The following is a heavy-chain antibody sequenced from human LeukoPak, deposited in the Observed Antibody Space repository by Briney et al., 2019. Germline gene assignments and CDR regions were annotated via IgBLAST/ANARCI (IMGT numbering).Heavy chain of an antibody. J-gene: IGHJ4*02. CDR2: ISSGGTT. D-gene: IGHD3-22*01. CDR3: AITPRYYYDITL. V-gene: IGHV4-59*12. Sequence: PSETLSLTCTVSGGSISSYYWSWIRQPPGKGLERIGTISSGGTTYYNPSLKSRVTISIDTSKNQFSLRLSSLSAADTAVYYCAITPRYYYDITLWGPGTLVTVSS. CDR1: GGSISSYY.